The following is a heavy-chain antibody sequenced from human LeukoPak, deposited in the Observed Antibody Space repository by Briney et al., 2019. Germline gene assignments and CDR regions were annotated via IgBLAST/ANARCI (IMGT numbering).Heavy chain of an antibody. V-gene: IGHV1-24*01. Sequence: MGGFDPEDGETIYAQKFQGRVTMTEDTSTDTAYMELSSLRSEDTAVYYCATPDSSPWYFDYWGQGTLVTVSS. CDR3: ATPDSSPWYFDY. J-gene: IGHJ4*02. CDR2: FDPEDGET. D-gene: IGHD3-22*01.